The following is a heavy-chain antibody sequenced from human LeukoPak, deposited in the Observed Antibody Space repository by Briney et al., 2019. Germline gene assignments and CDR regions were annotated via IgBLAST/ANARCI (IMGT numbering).Heavy chain of an antibody. V-gene: IGHV3-21*03. Sequence: GGSLRLSCAASGFTFSSYSMNWVRQVPGKGLEWVSSISSSSSCIYYADSVKGRFTISRDNAKNSLYLQMNSLRAEDTAVYYCARDCWDYGSGSYCGIDYWGQGTLVTVSS. CDR3: ARDCWDYGSGSYCGIDY. J-gene: IGHJ4*02. D-gene: IGHD3-10*01. CDR2: ISSSSSCI. CDR1: GFTFSSYS.